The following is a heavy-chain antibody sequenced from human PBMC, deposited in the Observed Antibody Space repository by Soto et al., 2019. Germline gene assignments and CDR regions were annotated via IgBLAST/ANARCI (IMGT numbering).Heavy chain of an antibody. J-gene: IGHJ6*02. Sequence: GGSLRLSCAASGFTFSSYGMHWVRQAPGKGPEWVAVIWYDGSNKYYADSVKGRFTISRDNSKNTLYLQMNSLRAEDTAVYYCARESSGRYYYYYGMDVWGQGTTVTVSS. CDR1: GFTFSSYG. CDR3: ARESSGRYYYYYGMDV. D-gene: IGHD6-19*01. CDR2: IWYDGSNK. V-gene: IGHV3-33*01.